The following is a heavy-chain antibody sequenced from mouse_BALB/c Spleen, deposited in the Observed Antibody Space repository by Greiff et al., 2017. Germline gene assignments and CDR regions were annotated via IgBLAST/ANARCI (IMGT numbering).Heavy chain of an antibody. J-gene: IGHJ3*01. V-gene: IGHV5-12-2*01. CDR2: ISNGGGST. D-gene: IGHD1-1*01. CDR1: GFTFSSYT. Sequence: EVQRVESGGGLVQPGGSLKLSCAASGFTFSSYTMSWVRQTPEKRLEWVAYISNGGGSTYYPDTVKGRFTISRDNAKNTLYLQMSSLKSEDTAMYYCARPYYYGSSPFAYWGQGTLVTVSA. CDR3: ARPYYYGSSPFAY.